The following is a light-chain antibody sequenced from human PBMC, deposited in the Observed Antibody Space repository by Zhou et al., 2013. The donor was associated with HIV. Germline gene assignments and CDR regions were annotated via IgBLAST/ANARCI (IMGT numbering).Light chain of an antibody. J-gene: IGKJ4*01. Sequence: DIQMTQSPSSLSASVGDRVTITCRASQYISNYLAWFQQKPGKAPKSLIYAASNLQSGVPSRFSGSGSGTEFTLTISSLQPEDFATYYCQQLNSYPLTFGGGTKVEIK. V-gene: IGKV1-16*01. CDR1: QYISNY. CDR2: AAS. CDR3: QQLNSYPLT.